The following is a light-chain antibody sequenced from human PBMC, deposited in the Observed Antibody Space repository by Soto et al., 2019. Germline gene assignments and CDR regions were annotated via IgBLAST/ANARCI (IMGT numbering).Light chain of an antibody. CDR2: DAS. J-gene: IGKJ5*01. CDR1: QSVNSY. V-gene: IGKV3-11*01. Sequence: EIVLTQSPATLSLSPGERATLSCRASQSVNSYLAWYQQKPGQAPRLLIYDASNRATGIPARFSGSGSGTDSNLTISSLEPKDFAVYYCQQGGTFGQGTRLEIK. CDR3: QQGGT.